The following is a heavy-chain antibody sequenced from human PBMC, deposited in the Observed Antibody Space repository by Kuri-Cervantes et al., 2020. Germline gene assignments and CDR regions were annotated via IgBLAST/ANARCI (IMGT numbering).Heavy chain of an antibody. D-gene: IGHD3-9*01. CDR3: ARGRHYYDILTVYYYYMDV. CDR1: GGTFSRYA. J-gene: IGHJ6*03. Sequence: SVNVSCKASGGTFSRYAISWVRQAPGQGLEWMGGIIPIFGTANYAQKFQGRVTITAEESTSTAYLELSSLRSEDTAVYYCARGRHYYDILTVYYYYMDVWGKGTTVTVSS. CDR2: IIPIFGTA. V-gene: IGHV1-69*13.